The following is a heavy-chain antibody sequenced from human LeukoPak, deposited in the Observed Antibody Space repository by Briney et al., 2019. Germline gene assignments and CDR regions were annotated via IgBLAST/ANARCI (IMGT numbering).Heavy chain of an antibody. Sequence: GGSLRLSCAASGFTFDDYGMSWVRQAPGKGLEWVSGINWNGGSTGYADSVKGRFTISRDNAKNSLYLQMNSLRAEDTALYYCVRSSGEDGPSSWYYFDYWGQGTLVTVSS. CDR3: VRSSGEDGPSSWYYFDY. CDR2: INWNGGST. J-gene: IGHJ4*02. V-gene: IGHV3-20*04. D-gene: IGHD6-13*01. CDR1: GFTFDDYG.